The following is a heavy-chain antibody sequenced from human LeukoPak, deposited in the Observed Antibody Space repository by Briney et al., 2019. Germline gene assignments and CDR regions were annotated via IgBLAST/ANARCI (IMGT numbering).Heavy chain of an antibody. CDR1: GFTFSKYS. D-gene: IGHD5-24*01. CDR3: AKDGSSWGDGYNKFDY. J-gene: IGHJ4*02. V-gene: IGHV3-23*01. Sequence: PGGSLRLSCAASGFTFSKYSMNWVRQAPGKGLEWVSAISGSGGSTYYADSVKGRFTISRDNSKNTLYLQMNSLRAEDTAVYYCAKDGSSWGDGYNKFDYWGQGTLVTVSS. CDR2: ISGSGGST.